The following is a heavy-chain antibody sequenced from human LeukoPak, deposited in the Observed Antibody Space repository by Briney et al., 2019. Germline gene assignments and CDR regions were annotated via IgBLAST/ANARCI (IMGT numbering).Heavy chain of an antibody. CDR2: ISGSGGST. V-gene: IGHV3-23*01. Sequence: GGSLRLFCAASGFTFSSYAMSWVRQAPGKGLEWVSAISGSGGSTYYADSVKGRFTISRDNSKNTLYLQMNSLRAEDTAVYYCAKDYCSSTSCYVYWFDPWGQGTLVTVSS. D-gene: IGHD2-2*01. CDR3: AKDYCSSTSCYVYWFDP. CDR1: GFTFSSYA. J-gene: IGHJ5*02.